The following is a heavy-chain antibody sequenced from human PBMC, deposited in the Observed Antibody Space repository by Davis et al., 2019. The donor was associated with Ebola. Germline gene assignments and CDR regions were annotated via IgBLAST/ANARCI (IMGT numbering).Heavy chain of an antibody. CDR1: GFTFSSYA. J-gene: IGHJ6*02. CDR2: ISYDGSNK. D-gene: IGHD4-11*01. CDR3: ARGSLQYSLYYYGMDV. V-gene: IGHV3-30-3*01. Sequence: EGSLRLSCAASGFTFSSYAMHWVRQAPGKGLEWVAVISYDGSNKYYADSVKGRFTISRDNSKNTLYLQMNSLRAEDTAVYYCARGSLQYSLYYYGMDVWGQGTTVTVSS.